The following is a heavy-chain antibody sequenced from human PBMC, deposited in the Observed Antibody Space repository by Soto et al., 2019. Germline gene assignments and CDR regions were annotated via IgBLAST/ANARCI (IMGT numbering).Heavy chain of an antibody. CDR3: ARGVEGGFGQHYGMDV. J-gene: IGHJ6*02. CDR2: INPNSGGT. CDR1: GYTFTGYY. D-gene: IGHD3-16*01. V-gene: IGHV1-2*04. Sequence: ASVKVSCKASGYTFTGYYMHWVRQAPGQGLEWMGWINPNSGGTNYAQKFQGWVTMTRDKSISTAYMELSRLRSDDTAVYYCARGVEGGFGQHYGMDVWGQGTTVTVSS.